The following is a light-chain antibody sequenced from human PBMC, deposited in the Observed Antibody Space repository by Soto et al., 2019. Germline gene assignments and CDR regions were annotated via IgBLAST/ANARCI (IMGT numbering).Light chain of an antibody. V-gene: IGKV3-20*01. CDR1: QSVSSSY. CDR2: GAS. Sequence: EIVLTQSPGTLSLSPGERATLSCRASQSVSSSYLAWYQQKPGQAPRLLIYGASNRATGIPDRFSGSGSGTDFTLTISRLEPEDFATYYCQQSYSTPYTFGQGTTLEIK. J-gene: IGKJ2*01. CDR3: QQSYSTPYT.